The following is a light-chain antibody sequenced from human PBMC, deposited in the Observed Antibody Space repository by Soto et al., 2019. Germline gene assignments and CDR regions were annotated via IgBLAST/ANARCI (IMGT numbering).Light chain of an antibody. V-gene: IGLV2-8*01. CDR1: SSDVGGYNY. CDR2: EVS. Sequence: QSVLTQPPSASGSPGQSVTISCTGTSSDVGGYNYVSWYQQHPGKAPKLMIYEVSKRPSGVPDRFSGSKSGNTASLTVSGLQAKDEADYYCSSYAGSNNLYVFGTGTKVTVL. J-gene: IGLJ1*01. CDR3: SSYAGSNNLYV.